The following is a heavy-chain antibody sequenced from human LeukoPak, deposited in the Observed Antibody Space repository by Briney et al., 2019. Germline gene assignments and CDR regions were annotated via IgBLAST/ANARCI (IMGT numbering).Heavy chain of an antibody. V-gene: IGHV4-59*01. J-gene: IGHJ4*02. CDR1: GDSISSYY. Sequence: SETLSLTCTVSGDSISSYYWNWVRQPPGKGLEWIGYIYYSGSTNCNPSLKSRVTISIDTSKNQFSLKLRSATAADTAVYYCAREVPIVRGLRWDYWGQGTLVTVSS. CDR3: AREVPIVRGLRWDY. D-gene: IGHD3-10*01. CDR2: IYYSGST.